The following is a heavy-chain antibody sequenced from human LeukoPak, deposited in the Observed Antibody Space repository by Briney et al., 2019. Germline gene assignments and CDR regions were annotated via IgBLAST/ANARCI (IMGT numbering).Heavy chain of an antibody. CDR1: GFTFSAYA. CDR2: LKQDGSDK. D-gene: IGHD4-23*01. J-gene: IGHJ4*02. V-gene: IGHV3-7*05. CDR3: ARETRGTVGSY. Sequence: PGGSLRLSCEASGFTFSAYAMTWFRQTPGKGLEWVASLKQDGSDKYYVDSVKGRFTISRDNAENSLYLQMNSLRAEDTAVYYCARETRGTVGSYWGRGTLVTVSS.